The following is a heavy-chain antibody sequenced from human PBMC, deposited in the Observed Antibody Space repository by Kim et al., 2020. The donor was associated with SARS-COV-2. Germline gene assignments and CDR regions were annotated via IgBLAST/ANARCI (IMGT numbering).Heavy chain of an antibody. J-gene: IGHJ6*02. CDR2: IIPIFGTA. CDR1: GGTFSSYA. V-gene: IGHV1-69*13. D-gene: IGHD3-10*01. Sequence: SVKVSCKASGGTFSSYAISWVRQDPGQGLGWMGGIIPIFGTANYAQKFQGRVTITADESTSTAYMELSSLRSEDTAVYYCARDYGSGSYPDSLYYYYYGMDVWGQGTTVTVSS. CDR3: ARDYGSGSYPDSLYYYYYGMDV.